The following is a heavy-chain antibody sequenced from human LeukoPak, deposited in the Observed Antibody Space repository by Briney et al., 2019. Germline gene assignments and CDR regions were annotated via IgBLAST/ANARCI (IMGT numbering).Heavy chain of an antibody. CDR1: GYTFTSYA. CDR3: ARDRYCSGGSCYYYYMDV. D-gene: IGHD2-15*01. J-gene: IGHJ6*03. V-gene: IGHV1-18*01. CDR2: ISAYNGNT. Sequence: ASVKVSCKASGYTFTSYAISWVRQAPGQGLEWMGWISAYNGNTNYAQKFQGRVTMTRDTSISTAYMELSRLRSDDTAVYYCARDRYCSGGSCYYYYMDVWGKGTTVTISS.